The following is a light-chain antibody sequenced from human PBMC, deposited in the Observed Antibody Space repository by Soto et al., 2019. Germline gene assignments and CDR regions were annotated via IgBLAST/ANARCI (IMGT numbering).Light chain of an antibody. CDR2: GAV. Sequence: EIVLTQSPDTLPLSPGERATLSCRASEGISRAYLAWFQQKPGQTPRLLIYGAVTRATGIPDRFSGSVSGTDFTLTISRLEPEDFAVYYCQQYGTSSWTFGQGTKVEIK. J-gene: IGKJ1*01. CDR1: EGISRAY. V-gene: IGKV3-20*01. CDR3: QQYGTSSWT.